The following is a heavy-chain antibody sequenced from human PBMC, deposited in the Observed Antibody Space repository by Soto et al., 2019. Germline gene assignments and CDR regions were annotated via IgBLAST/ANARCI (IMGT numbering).Heavy chain of an antibody. D-gene: IGHD1-20*01. CDR1: GFTFSSYA. CDR2: ISYDGSNK. V-gene: IGHV3-30-3*01. CDR3: TRNQWAYNGMDV. J-gene: IGHJ6*02. Sequence: GGSLRLSCAASGFTFSSYAMHWVRQAPGKGLEWVAVISYDGSNKYYADSVKGRFTISRDNSKNSLYLQMSSLRDEDTAVYYCTRNQWAYNGMDVWGQGTTVTVSS.